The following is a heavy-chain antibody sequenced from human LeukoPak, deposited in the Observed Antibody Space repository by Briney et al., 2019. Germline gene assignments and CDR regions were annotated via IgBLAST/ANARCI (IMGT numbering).Heavy chain of an antibody. CDR1: GFTFSRYA. V-gene: IGHV3-20*04. CDR2: INWNGGST. Sequence: GGSLRLSCPASGFTFSRYAMSWVRQAPGKGLEWVSGINWNGGSTGYADSVKGRFTISRDNAKNSLYLQMNSLRAEDTALYYCARVAYCGGDCYADAFDIWGQGTMVTVSS. D-gene: IGHD2-21*02. CDR3: ARVAYCGGDCYADAFDI. J-gene: IGHJ3*02.